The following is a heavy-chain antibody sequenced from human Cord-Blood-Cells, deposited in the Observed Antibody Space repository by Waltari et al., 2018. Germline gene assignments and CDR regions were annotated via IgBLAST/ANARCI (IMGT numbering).Heavy chain of an antibody. CDR1: GVTFSSYA. Sequence: QVQLVQSGAEVKKPGSSVKVSCKASGVTFSSYAISWVRQAPGPGLAWMGGIIPIFGTANYAQKFQGRVTITADESTSTAYMELSSLRSEDTAVYYCARVSSSWGDVRLIYYYYGMDVWGQGTTVTVSS. CDR2: IIPIFGTA. D-gene: IGHD6-6*01. CDR3: ARVSSSWGDVRLIYYYYGMDV. V-gene: IGHV1-69*01. J-gene: IGHJ6*02.